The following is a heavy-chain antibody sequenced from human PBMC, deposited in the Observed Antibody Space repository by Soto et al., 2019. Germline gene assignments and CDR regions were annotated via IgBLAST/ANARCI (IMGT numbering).Heavy chain of an antibody. V-gene: IGHV1-18*04. CDR3: ARDFYPLAYFFDP. CDR2: VSGSNGNT. J-gene: IGHJ5*02. CDR1: GYTFINHG. D-gene: IGHD1-26*01. Sequence: QVQLVQSEAEVKKPGASGKVSCAASGYTFINHGISWVRQAPGQGLEWMGWVSGSNGNTKYAQKFQGRAAMTTETSTSTAHTELRSLRSDDTAVYFCARDFYPLAYFFDPWGQGTLVTVSS.